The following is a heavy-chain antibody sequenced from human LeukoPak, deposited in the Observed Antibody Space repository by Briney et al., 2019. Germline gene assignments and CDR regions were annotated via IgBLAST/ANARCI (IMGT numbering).Heavy chain of an antibody. Sequence: SETLSLTCTVSGGSISSSSYYWGWIRQPPGMGLEWIGSIYYSGSTHYNPSPKSRVTISVDTSKNQFSLRLSSVTAADTAVYYCARDLYSSRTNDAFVIWGQGTMLTISS. D-gene: IGHD6-13*01. CDR1: GGSISSSSYY. V-gene: IGHV4-39*07. CDR3: ARDLYSSRTNDAFVI. CDR2: IYYSGST. J-gene: IGHJ3*02.